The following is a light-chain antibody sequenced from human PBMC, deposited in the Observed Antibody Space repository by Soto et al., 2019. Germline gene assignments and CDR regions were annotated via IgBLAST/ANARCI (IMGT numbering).Light chain of an antibody. V-gene: IGLV2-23*03. CDR1: SSDVGSYNL. J-gene: IGLJ2*01. CDR3: WSYAGRRTFEV. Sequence: QSALTQPASVSGSPGQSINISCIGSSSDVGSYNLVSWYQQYPGKAPKLMIFEGNKRPSGVSNRFSASKSGNTASLTISGLQAEDEADYYCWSYAGRRTFEVFGGGTKLTVL. CDR2: EGN.